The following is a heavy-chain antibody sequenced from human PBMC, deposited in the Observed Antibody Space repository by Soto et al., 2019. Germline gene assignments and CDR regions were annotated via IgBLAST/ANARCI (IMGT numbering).Heavy chain of an antibody. CDR3: AKTIAASTYYFDY. V-gene: IGHV3-23*01. CDR1: GFTFSSHA. J-gene: IGHJ4*02. D-gene: IGHD6-13*01. CDR2: ISGSGGRA. Sequence: PGGSLRLSCAVSGFTFSSHAMNWVRQAPGKGLEWVSGISGSGGRAYYADSVQGRFTISRDNFKNTLYLQINSLGVEDTAVYYCAKTIAASTYYFDYWGQGTLVTVSS.